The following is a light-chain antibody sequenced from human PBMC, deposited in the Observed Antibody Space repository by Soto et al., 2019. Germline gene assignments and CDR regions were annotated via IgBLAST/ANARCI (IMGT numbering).Light chain of an antibody. J-gene: IGLJ2*01. Sequence: QSALTQPPSASGSPGQSVAISCTGTSSDIGGYNYVSWYKQHSGKAPKLIIYEVTRRPSGVPDRFSGSKSGSTASLTVSGLHAEDEADYYCASYAGNNVVFGGGTKLTVL. V-gene: IGLV2-8*01. CDR1: SSDIGGYNY. CDR3: ASYAGNNVV. CDR2: EVT.